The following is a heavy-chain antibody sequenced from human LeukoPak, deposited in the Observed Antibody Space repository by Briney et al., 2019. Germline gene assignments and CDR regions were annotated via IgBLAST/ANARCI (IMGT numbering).Heavy chain of an antibody. Sequence: PGGSLRLSCAASGFTFSDYSLNWVRQPPGKGLEWISFIGGSSSSIYYADSVKGRFTISRDNAKNSLYLQMNSLRAEDTAVYYCAREHDYGDYGFDYWGQGTLVTVSS. J-gene: IGHJ4*02. V-gene: IGHV3-48*01. CDR3: AREHDYGDYGFDY. CDR2: IGGSSSSI. CDR1: GFTFSDYS. D-gene: IGHD4-17*01.